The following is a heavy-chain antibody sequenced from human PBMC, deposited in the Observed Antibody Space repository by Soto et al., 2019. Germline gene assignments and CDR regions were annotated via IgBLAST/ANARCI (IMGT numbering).Heavy chain of an antibody. CDR1: GYSSTTNW. CDR2: IYPDDSDT. Sequence: EVQLVQSGAEMKKPGQSLKISCKGSGYSSTTNWIGWVRQMPGRGLEWMGIIYPDDSDTRYSPSFQGQVTISADKSINTAYLRWSSLKASDTAMYYCARGNSWFDTWGQGTLVTVSS. J-gene: IGHJ5*02. CDR3: ARGNSWFDT. V-gene: IGHV5-51*03.